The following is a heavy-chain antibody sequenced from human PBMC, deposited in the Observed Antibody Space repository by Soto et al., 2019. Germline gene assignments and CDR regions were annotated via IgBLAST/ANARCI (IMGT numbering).Heavy chain of an antibody. CDR1: GGSFSGYY. CDR3: ARGDYCISTSCYGGYYYYYGMDV. CDR2: INHSGST. D-gene: IGHD2-2*01. J-gene: IGHJ6*02. V-gene: IGHV4-34*01. Sequence: SETLSLTCAVYGGSFSGYYWSWIRQPPGKGLEWIGEINHSGSTKYKPSLKSRVTISVDTSKNQISLKMSTVTAADTSVYYCARGDYCISTSCYGGYYYYYGMDVWGQGTTVTV.